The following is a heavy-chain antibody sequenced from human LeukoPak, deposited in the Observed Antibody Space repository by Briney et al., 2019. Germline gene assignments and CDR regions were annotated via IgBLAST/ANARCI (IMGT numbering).Heavy chain of an antibody. J-gene: IGHJ4*02. D-gene: IGHD3-10*01. CDR3: AKGHHYGSGSYWG. Sequence: SGGSLRLSCAASGFTFSSYAMSWVRQAPGKGLEWVSAISGRDGSTKYADSVKGRFTISRDTSKNTLCLQMNSLRAEDTAVFYCAKGHHYGSGSYWGWGQGCLVTVSS. CDR1: GFTFSSYA. CDR2: ISGRDGST. V-gene: IGHV3-23*01.